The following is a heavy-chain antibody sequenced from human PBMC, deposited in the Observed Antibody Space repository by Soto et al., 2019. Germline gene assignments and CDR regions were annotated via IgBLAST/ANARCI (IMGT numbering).Heavy chain of an antibody. Sequence: QVQLVQSGAEVKKPGASVKVSCKTSGYTFSDYYIHWVRQAPGQGLEWLGWINPDSGVTNSAQKFQDRVTMTRVTSISTAYMKLRGLRSDDTAVYFCARDGKYSFGPYSHEALDVWVQGTTVTVSS. CDR3: ARDGKYSFGPYSHEALDV. CDR1: GYTFSDYY. J-gene: IGHJ6*02. D-gene: IGHD2-15*01. CDR2: INPDSGVT. V-gene: IGHV1-2*02.